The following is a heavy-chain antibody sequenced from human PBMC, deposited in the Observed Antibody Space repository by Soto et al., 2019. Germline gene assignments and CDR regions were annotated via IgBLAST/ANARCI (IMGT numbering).Heavy chain of an antibody. CDR2: ISAYNGNT. CDR1: GYTFTSYG. J-gene: IGHJ4*02. V-gene: IGHV1-18*01. CDR3: ARDLVGWEDY. D-gene: IGHD6-19*01. Sequence: QVQLVQSGAEVKKPGASVKVSCKASGYTFTSYGISWVRQAPGQGLEWMVWISAYNGNTYHAQMLQGTGTMTTDTSTSTAYMELRSLRSDDTTVYYCARDLVGWEDYWGQGTLVTVSS.